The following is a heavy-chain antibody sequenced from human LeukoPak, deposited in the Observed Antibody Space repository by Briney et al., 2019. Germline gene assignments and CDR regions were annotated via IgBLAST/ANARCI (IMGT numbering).Heavy chain of an antibody. J-gene: IGHJ4*02. CDR1: GYTFTGYY. V-gene: IGHV1-2*02. Sequence: ASVKVSCKASGYTFTGYYMHWVRQAPGQGLEWMGWINPNSGSTNYAQKFQGRVTMTRDTSISTAYMELSRLRSDDTAVYYCARSVVVTAIPKKPFDYWGQGTLVTVSS. CDR2: INPNSGST. CDR3: ARSVVVTAIPKKPFDY. D-gene: IGHD2-21*02.